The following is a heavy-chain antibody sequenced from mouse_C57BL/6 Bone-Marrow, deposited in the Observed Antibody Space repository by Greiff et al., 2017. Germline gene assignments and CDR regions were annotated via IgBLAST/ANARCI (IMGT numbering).Heavy chain of an antibody. J-gene: IGHJ1*03. CDR2: ISYLAYSL. D-gene: IGHD1-1*01. V-gene: IGHV5-15*01. Sequence: EVKVVESGGGLVQPGGSLKLSCAASGFTFSDYGMAWVRQAPRKGPEWVAFISYLAYSLYYADTVTGRFTISRENAKNTLYLEMSSLRSEDTAMYYCARDCGSSYWDFDDWGTGTTVTVSS. CDR3: ARDCGSSYWDFDD. CDR1: GFTFSDYG.